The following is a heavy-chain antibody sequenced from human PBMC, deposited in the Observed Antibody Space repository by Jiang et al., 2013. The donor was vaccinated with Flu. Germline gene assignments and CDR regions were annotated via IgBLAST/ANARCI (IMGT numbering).Heavy chain of an antibody. Sequence: SETLSLTCTVSGGSISSSSYYWGWIRQPQGRGWSGLGVSIIVGAPTXPSLKSRVTISVDTSKNQFSLKLSSVTAADTAVYYCARENLGYCSSTSCPGWFDPWGQGTLVTVSS. CDR3: ARENLGYCSSTSCPGWFDP. D-gene: IGHD2-2*01. J-gene: IGHJ5*02. CDR2: SIIVGAP. CDR1: GGSISSSSYY. V-gene: IGHV4-39*02.